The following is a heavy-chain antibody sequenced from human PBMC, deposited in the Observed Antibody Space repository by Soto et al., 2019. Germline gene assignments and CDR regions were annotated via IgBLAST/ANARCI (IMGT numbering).Heavy chain of an antibody. J-gene: IGHJ5*02. Sequence: SETLSLTCTVSGGSISSYYWSWIRQPPGKGLEWIGYIYYSGSTNYNPSLKSRVTISVDTSKNHITLNLCSVTAVNAAVYYCARVSYHFWSGYYRDSGWFDLWGQGTLVTVSS. D-gene: IGHD3-3*01. CDR2: IYYSGST. CDR3: ARVSYHFWSGYYRDSGWFDL. CDR1: GGSISSYY. V-gene: IGHV4-59*13.